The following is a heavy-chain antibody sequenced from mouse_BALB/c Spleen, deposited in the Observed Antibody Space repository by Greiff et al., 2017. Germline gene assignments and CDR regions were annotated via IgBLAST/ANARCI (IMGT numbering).Heavy chain of an antibody. J-gene: IGHJ2*01. D-gene: IGHD2-4*01. CDR3: ARQAITTGAYFDY. Sequence: EVKLMESGGGLVKPGGSLKLSCAASGFAFSSYDMSWVRQTPEKRLEWVAYISSGGGSTYYPDTVKGRFTISRDNAKNTLYLQMSSLKSEDTAMYYCARQAITTGAYFDYWGQGTTLTVSS. V-gene: IGHV5-12-1*01. CDR2: ISSGGGST. CDR1: GFAFSSYD.